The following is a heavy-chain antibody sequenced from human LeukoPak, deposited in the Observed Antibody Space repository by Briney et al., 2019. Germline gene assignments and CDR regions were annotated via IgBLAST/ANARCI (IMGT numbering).Heavy chain of an antibody. CDR3: AGTNYYDSSGFYAQFDY. Sequence: SQTLSLTCTVSGGSISSGDYYWSWIRQPPGKGLEWIGYMYSSGTTYYNPSLESRLAISLDTSKNQFSLKLSSVTAADTAVYYCAGTNYYDSSGFYAQFDYWGQGTLVTVSS. D-gene: IGHD3-22*01. CDR2: MYSSGTT. CDR1: GGSISSGDYY. J-gene: IGHJ4*02. V-gene: IGHV4-30-4*01.